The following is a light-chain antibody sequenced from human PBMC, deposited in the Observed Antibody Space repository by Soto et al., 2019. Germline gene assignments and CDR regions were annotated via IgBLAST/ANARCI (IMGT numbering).Light chain of an antibody. V-gene: IGLV1-44*01. Sequence: QSVLTQPPSASGTPGQRVTISCSGGSSNMGTNTVSWYQQVPGTAPKVLIYVNDQRPSGVPGRFSGSNSGTSASLAISGLQPEDEADYYCVAWDDSLTGHVFGTGTKVTVL. CDR3: VAWDDSLTGHV. CDR1: SSNMGTNT. J-gene: IGLJ1*01. CDR2: VND.